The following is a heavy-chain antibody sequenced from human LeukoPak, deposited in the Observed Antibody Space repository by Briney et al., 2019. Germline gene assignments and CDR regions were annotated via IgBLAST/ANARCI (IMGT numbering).Heavy chain of an antibody. CDR1: GFTFSSYG. J-gene: IGHJ4*02. CDR3: ARGQWLGY. D-gene: IGHD6-19*01. V-gene: IGHV3-7*04. CDR2: IKQDGSEK. Sequence: PGGSLRLSCAASGFTFSSYGMNWVRQAPGKGLEWVANIKQDGSEKYYVDSVKGRFTISRDNAKNSLYLQMNSLRAEDTAVYYCARGQWLGYWGQGTLVTVSS.